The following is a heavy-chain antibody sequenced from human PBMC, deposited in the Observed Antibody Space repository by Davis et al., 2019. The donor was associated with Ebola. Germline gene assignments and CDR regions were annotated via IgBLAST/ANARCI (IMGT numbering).Heavy chain of an antibody. CDR3: ARNLRSWYFDL. Sequence: PGGSLRLSCAASGFTFSSYWMHWVRQAPGKGLVWVSRINSDGSSTSYADSVKVRFTISRDNAKNSLYLQMNRLRAEDTAVYYCARNLRSWYFDLWGRGTLVTVSS. V-gene: IGHV3-74*01. CDR2: INSDGSST. D-gene: IGHD5-12*01. J-gene: IGHJ2*01. CDR1: GFTFSSYW.